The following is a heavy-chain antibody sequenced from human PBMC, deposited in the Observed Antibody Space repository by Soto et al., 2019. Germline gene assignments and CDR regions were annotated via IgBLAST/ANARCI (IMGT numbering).Heavy chain of an antibody. CDR1: GGSISSGGYY. Sequence: PSETLSLTCTVSGGSISSGGYYWSWIRQHPGKGLEWIGYIYYSGSTYYNPSLKSRVTISVDTSKNQFSLKLSSVTAADTAVYYCARAIIEPRGSGPKFDPWGQGTLVTVSS. J-gene: IGHJ5*02. D-gene: IGHD2-15*01. CDR3: ARAIIEPRGSGPKFDP. CDR2: IYYSGST. V-gene: IGHV4-31*03.